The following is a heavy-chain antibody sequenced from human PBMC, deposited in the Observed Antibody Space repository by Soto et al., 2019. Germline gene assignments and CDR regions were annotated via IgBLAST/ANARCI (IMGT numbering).Heavy chain of an antibody. J-gene: IGHJ4*02. Sequence: QVQLVESGGDVVQPGRSLRLSCAASGFTFSSYGMHWVRQAPGKGLEWVAVISYDGSNKYYADSVKGRFTISRDNSKNTLYLHMNSLRAEDTAVYYCAKGYSFDYWGQGTLVTVSS. CDR3: AKGYSFDY. CDR1: GFTFSSYG. V-gene: IGHV3-30*18. CDR2: ISYDGSNK. D-gene: IGHD5-18*01.